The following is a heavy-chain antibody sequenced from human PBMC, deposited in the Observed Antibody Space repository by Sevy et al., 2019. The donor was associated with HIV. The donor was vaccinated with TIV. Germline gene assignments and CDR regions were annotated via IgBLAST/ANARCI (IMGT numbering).Heavy chain of an antibody. V-gene: IGHV3-21*01. Sequence: GGSLRLSCAASGFTFSSYSMNWVRQAPGKGLEWVSSISSSSSYIYYADSVKGRFTISRDNAKNSLYLQMNSLIAEDTAVYYCARDSSSSRYYYYYGMDVWGQGTTVTVSS. J-gene: IGHJ6*02. CDR1: GFTFSSYS. CDR3: ARDSSSSRYYYYYGMDV. CDR2: ISSSSSYI. D-gene: IGHD6-6*01.